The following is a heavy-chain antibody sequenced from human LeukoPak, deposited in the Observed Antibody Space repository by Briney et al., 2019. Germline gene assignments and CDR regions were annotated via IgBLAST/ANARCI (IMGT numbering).Heavy chain of an antibody. CDR2: IYPGDSDT. Sequence: GESLKISCKGSGYSFTSYWIGWARQMPGKGLEWMGIIYPGDSDTRYSPSFQGQVTISADKSISTAYLQWSSLKASDTAMYYCARPWDSSTVYFDYWGQGTLVTVSS. D-gene: IGHD6-13*01. CDR3: ARPWDSSTVYFDY. V-gene: IGHV5-51*01. CDR1: GYSFTSYW. J-gene: IGHJ4*02.